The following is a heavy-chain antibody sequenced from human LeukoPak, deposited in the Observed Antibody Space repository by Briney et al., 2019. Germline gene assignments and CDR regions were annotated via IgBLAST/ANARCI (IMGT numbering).Heavy chain of an antibody. D-gene: IGHD2-15*01. CDR2: IYPGDSDI. CDR3: ARHSPGADIVVVIAASYYFDY. J-gene: IGHJ4*02. Sequence: GESLKISCKGSGYSFTNYWIGWVRQMPGKGLEWMGIIYPGDSDIRYSPSFQGQVTISADKSISTAYLQCSSLKASDTAMYYCARHSPGADIVVVIAASYYFDYWGQGTLVTVSS. CDR1: GYSFTNYW. V-gene: IGHV5-51*01.